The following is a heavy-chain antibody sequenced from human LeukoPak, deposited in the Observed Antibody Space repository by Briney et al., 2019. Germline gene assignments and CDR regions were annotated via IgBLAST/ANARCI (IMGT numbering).Heavy chain of an antibody. D-gene: IGHD3-10*01. CDR1: GFTFSSYA. Sequence: PGGSLRLSCAASGFTFSSYAMSWVRQAPGKGLEWVSGISDSGGNTYYADSVKGRFTISRDNSKNTVYLHMNSLRAEDTAVYHCAKDTKWFRGGFDYWGQGALVTVSS. J-gene: IGHJ4*02. CDR2: ISDSGGNT. CDR3: AKDTKWFRGGFDY. V-gene: IGHV3-23*01.